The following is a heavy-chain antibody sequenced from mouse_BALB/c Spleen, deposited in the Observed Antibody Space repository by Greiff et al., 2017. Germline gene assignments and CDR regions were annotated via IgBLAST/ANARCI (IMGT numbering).Heavy chain of an antibody. V-gene: IGHV5-6-3*01. Sequence: EVKLVESGGDLVKPGGSLKLSCAASGFTFSSYGMSWVRQNPDKRLEWVATINSNGGSTYYPDSVKGRFTISRDNAKNTLYLQMSSLKSQDTAMYYCARDYSTGVALDYWGQGTTVTVSA. CDR3: ARDYSTGVALDY. CDR1: GFTFSSYG. D-gene: IGHD1-1*01. J-gene: IGHJ2*01. CDR2: INSNGGST.